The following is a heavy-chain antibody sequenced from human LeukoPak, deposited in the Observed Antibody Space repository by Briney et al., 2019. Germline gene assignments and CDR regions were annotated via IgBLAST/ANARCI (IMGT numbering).Heavy chain of an antibody. V-gene: IGHV1-24*01. J-gene: IGHJ4*02. CDR2: FDPEDGET. Sequence: ASVKVSCKVSGYTLTELSMHWVRQAPGKGLEWMGGFDPEDGETIYAQKFQGRVTMTEDTSTDTAYMELSSLRSEDTAVYYCATDFGSGYDWSFGYWGQGTLVTVSS. CDR3: ATDFGSGYDWSFGY. D-gene: IGHD5-12*01. CDR1: GYTLTELS.